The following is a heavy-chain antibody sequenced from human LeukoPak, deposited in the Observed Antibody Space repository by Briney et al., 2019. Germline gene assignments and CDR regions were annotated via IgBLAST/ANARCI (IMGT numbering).Heavy chain of an antibody. V-gene: IGHV4-61*02. J-gene: IGHJ4*02. Sequence: PSQTLSLTFTVSGGSISSGDYYWSWIRQPAGKGLEWIGRIYTSGSTNYNPSLKSRVTISVDTSKNQFSLKLSSVTAADTAVYYCARDPGDSNFDYWGQGTLVTVSS. CDR3: ARDPGDSNFDY. D-gene: IGHD4-11*01. CDR2: IYTSGST. CDR1: GGSISSGDYY.